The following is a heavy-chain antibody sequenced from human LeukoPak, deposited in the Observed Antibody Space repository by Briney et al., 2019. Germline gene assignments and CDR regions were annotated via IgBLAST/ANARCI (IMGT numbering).Heavy chain of an antibody. CDR1: GGSFSGYY. V-gene: IGHV4-34*01. CDR3: ARSRGIAVAARRNNWFDP. J-gene: IGHJ5*02. CDR2: INHSGST. D-gene: IGHD6-19*01. Sequence: SETLSLTCAVSGGSFSGYYWSWRRQPPGEGLEWIGEINHSGSTNYNPSLTRRVTISVDTSKHQCSLKLSSVTAADTAVYYCARSRGIAVAARRNNWFDPWGQGTLVTVSS.